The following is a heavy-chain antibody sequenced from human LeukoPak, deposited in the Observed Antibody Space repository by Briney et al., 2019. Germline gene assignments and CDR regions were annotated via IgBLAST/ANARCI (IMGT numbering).Heavy chain of an antibody. Sequence: SGGSLRLSCAASGFTFDDYGMSWVRQAPGKGLEWVSGINWNGGSTGYADSVKGRFTNSRDNTKNSLYLQMTSLRAEDTAFYYCAREVATQDYYYYMDVWGKGTTVTVSS. V-gene: IGHV3-20*04. CDR1: GFTFDDYG. CDR2: INWNGGST. J-gene: IGHJ6*03. D-gene: IGHD4-23*01. CDR3: AREVATQDYYYYMDV.